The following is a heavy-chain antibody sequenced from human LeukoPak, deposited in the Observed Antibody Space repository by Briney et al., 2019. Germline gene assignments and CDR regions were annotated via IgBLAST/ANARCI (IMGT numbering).Heavy chain of an antibody. D-gene: IGHD3-22*01. CDR1: GFTFSSYA. V-gene: IGHV3-23*01. CDR3: AKGGDDSSGYYDYFDY. Sequence: GGSLRLSCAASGFTFSSYAMSWVREAPGKGLEWVSAISGSGGSTYYADSVKGRFTISRDNSKNTLYLQMNSLRAEDTAVYYCAKGGDDSSGYYDYFDYWGQGTLVTVSS. CDR2: ISGSGGST. J-gene: IGHJ4*02.